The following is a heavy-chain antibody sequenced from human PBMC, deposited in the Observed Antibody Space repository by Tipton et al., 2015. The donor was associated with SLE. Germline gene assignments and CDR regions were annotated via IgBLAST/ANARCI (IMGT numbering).Heavy chain of an antibody. CDR1: GFTFNSYA. CDR2: ISYDGSNK. D-gene: IGHD3-10*01. J-gene: IGHJ4*01. V-gene: IGHV3-30*04. Sequence: SLRLSCAASGFTFNSYAVHWVRQAPGKGLEWVAVISYDGSNKYYADSVKGRSTISRDNSKNTLYLQMNSLRAEDTAVYYCARDCGYGSASHWGQGTLVTVSS. CDR3: ARDCGYGSASH.